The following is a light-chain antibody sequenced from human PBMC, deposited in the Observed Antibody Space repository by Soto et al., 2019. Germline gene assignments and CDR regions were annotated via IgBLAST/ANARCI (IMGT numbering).Light chain of an antibody. CDR2: DVN. V-gene: IGLV2-14*03. J-gene: IGLJ1*01. Sequence: QSALTQPASVSGSPGQSITISCTGTSSDVGGYNYVSWYQQHPGKAPKLMIYDVNNRPSGVSNRFSGSKSGNTASLTISGLQAEDEADYYCSSYTSSSAHVFGPGTTLIVL. CDR1: SSDVGGYNY. CDR3: SSYTSSSAHV.